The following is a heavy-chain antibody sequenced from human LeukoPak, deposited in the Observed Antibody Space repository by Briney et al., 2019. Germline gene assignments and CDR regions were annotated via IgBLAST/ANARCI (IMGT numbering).Heavy chain of an antibody. D-gene: IGHD4-17*01. Sequence: ASVKVSCKASGYTFTGDYIHWVRQAPGQGLEWMGWINPNSGDTNYAQTFQGRVTMTRDTSISTAYMELSRLRSDDTAVYYCAAEDTVTRSYDFWGQGALVTVSS. J-gene: IGHJ4*02. CDR2: INPNSGDT. V-gene: IGHV1-2*02. CDR1: GYTFTGDY. CDR3: AAEDTVTRSYDF.